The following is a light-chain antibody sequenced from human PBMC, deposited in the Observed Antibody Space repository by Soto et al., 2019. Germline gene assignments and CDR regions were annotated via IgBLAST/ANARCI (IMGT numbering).Light chain of an antibody. CDR1: QSISTW. V-gene: IGKV1-5*03. CDR2: KAS. J-gene: IGKJ1*01. CDR3: QQYINRWT. Sequence: DIQMTQSPSTLSAPVGDRVTITCRASQSISTWLAWYQQKPGKAPKLLIYKASSLEGGVPSRFSGSGSGTEFTLTISSLQPDDFATYYCQQYINRWTFGQGTKVDIK.